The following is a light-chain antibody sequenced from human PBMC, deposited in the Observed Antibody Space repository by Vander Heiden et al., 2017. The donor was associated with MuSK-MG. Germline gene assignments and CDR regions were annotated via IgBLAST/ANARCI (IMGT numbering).Light chain of an antibody. V-gene: IGKV1-39*01. Sequence: DFQMTQSPSSLSASVGDRVTITCRASQSISRYLNWYQQKPGRAPKLLIYTTSSLQSGVPSRFSGSGSGTDFTLSISRLQPEDFATYYWRQRDSTPCTFGQGTKVEIK. CDR1: QSISRY. J-gene: IGKJ2*02. CDR3: RQRDSTPCT. CDR2: TTS.